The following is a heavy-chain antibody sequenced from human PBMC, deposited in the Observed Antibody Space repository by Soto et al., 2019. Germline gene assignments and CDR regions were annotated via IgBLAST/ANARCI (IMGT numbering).Heavy chain of an antibody. D-gene: IGHD2-21*02. Sequence: GGSLILCCAASAFTFSSYAMSLVPQAPGKGLEWVSAVSGSGDSTYYADSVKGRFTISRDNSKNTLYLQMNSLRAEDTAVYYCAKGRASDCPGCTQDYWGQGTLVTVSS. V-gene: IGHV3-23*01. CDR1: AFTFSSYA. J-gene: IGHJ4*02. CDR2: VSGSGDST. CDR3: AKGRASDCPGCTQDY.